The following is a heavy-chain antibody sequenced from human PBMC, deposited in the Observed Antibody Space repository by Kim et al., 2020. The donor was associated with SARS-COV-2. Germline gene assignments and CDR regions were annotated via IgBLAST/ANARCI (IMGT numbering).Heavy chain of an antibody. Sequence: LSLTCAASGFTFSSYWMHWVRQAPGKGLVWVSRINNDGSGTSYADSVKGRFTISRDNAKNTLYLQMNSLRVEDTAVYYCVRGSGNYGYGMGVWGQGTTVTVSS. CDR1: GFTFSSYW. D-gene: IGHD3-3*01. V-gene: IGHV3-74*01. CDR3: VRGSGNYGYGMGV. J-gene: IGHJ6*02. CDR2: INNDGSGT.